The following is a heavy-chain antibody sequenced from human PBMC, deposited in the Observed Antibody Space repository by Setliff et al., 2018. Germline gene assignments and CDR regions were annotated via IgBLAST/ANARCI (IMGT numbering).Heavy chain of an antibody. CDR2: IYHSGAT. CDR1: GDSISSSHW. V-gene: IGHV4-4*02. CDR3: ATVPGGCSGTSCQIPN. D-gene: IGHD2-2*01. Sequence: NPSETLSLTCAVSGDSISSSHWWTWVRQSPGKGLEWIGEIYHSGATNYNPSLKSRVTISVDKSTNHFSLELNSVTAADAAIYYCATVPGGCSGTSCQIPNWGQGILVTVSS. J-gene: IGHJ4*02.